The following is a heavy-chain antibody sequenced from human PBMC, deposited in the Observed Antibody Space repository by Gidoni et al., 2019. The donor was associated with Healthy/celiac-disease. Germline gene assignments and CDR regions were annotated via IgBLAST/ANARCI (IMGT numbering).Heavy chain of an antibody. V-gene: IGHV3-30*18. CDR2: ISYDGSNK. D-gene: IGHD3-10*01. Sequence: GKGLEWVAVISYDGSNKYYADSVKGRFTISRDNSKNTLYLQMNSLRAEDTAVYYCAKSQLCFREPLRGDAFDIWGQGTMVTVSS. J-gene: IGHJ3*02. CDR3: AKSQLCFREPLRGDAFDI.